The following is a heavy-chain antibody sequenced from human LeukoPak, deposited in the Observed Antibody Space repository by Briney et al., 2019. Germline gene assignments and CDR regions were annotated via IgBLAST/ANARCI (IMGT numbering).Heavy chain of an antibody. J-gene: IGHJ6*02. D-gene: IGHD3-3*01. V-gene: IGHV3-30-3*01. CDR1: GGSISSSS. CDR3: ARGVLRFLEIGMDV. Sequence: LSLTCTVSGGSISSSSYYWGWIRQPPGKGLEWVAVISYDGSNKYYADSVKGRFTISRDNSKNTLYLQMNSLRAEDTAVYYCARGVLRFLEIGMDVWGQGTTVTVSS. CDR2: ISYDGSNK.